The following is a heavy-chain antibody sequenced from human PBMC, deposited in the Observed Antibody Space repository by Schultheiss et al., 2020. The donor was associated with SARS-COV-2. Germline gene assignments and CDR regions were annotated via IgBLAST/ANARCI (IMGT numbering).Heavy chain of an antibody. V-gene: IGHV4-61*02. CDR3: ARRGLNYGDRELYGYYYGMDV. D-gene: IGHD4-17*01. Sequence: SETLSLTCTVSGGSISIGSHYWSWIRQPAGKGLEWIGRIYTSGSTNYNPSLKSRVTISVDTSKNQFSLKLSSVTAADTAVYYCARRGLNYGDRELYGYYYGMDVWGQGTTVTVSS. CDR2: IYTSGST. CDR1: GGSISIGSHY. J-gene: IGHJ6*02.